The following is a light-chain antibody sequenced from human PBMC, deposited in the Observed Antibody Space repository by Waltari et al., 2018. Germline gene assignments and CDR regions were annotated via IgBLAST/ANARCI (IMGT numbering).Light chain of an antibody. CDR3: QTWDPCLVV. J-gene: IGLJ2*01. CDR2: LNSDGTH. Sequence: QVVLTQSPSASASLGASVKITCTLSSGHSRYTIAWLQHQPEKGPRYLMTLNSDGTHSKGDGSPDRFSGSSSGSERYLTISCLQSEDEADYYCQTWDPCLVVFGGGTKLTVL. V-gene: IGLV4-69*01. CDR1: SGHSRYT.